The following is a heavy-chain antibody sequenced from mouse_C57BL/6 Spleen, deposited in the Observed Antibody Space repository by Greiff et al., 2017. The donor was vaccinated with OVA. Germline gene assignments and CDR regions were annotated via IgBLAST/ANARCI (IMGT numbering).Heavy chain of an antibody. J-gene: IGHJ2*01. CDR1: GYTFTDYY. D-gene: IGHD1-1*01. V-gene: IGHV1-76*01. CDR2: IYPGSGNT. Sequence: VQLQQSGAELVRPGASVKLSCKASGYTFTDYYINWVKQRPGQGLEWIARIYPGSGNTYYNEKFKGKATLTAEKSSSTAYMQLSSLTSEDSAVYFCARDYYGSSYGYWGQGTTLTVSS. CDR3: ARDYYGSSYGY.